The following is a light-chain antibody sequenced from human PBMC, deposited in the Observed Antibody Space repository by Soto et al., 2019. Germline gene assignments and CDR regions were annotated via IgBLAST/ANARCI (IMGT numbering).Light chain of an antibody. V-gene: IGLV2-11*01. Sequence: QSVLTQPRSVSGSPGQSITISCTGTSSDVGGYNYVSWYQQHPGKAPKLIIYDVRQRPSGVPGRFSGSKSGNTASLTISGLQAEDEADYYCCSYAGSRWVFGGGTKLTVL. J-gene: IGLJ3*02. CDR1: SSDVGGYNY. CDR2: DVR. CDR3: CSYAGSRWV.